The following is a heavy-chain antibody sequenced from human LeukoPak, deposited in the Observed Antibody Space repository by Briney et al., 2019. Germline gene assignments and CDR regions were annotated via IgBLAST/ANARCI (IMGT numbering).Heavy chain of an antibody. D-gene: IGHD2-2*01. CDR2: IYYSGST. V-gene: IGHV4-31*03. CDR3: AKEYQYQLLSIVKRDYYYYGMDV. Sequence: SETLSLTCTVSGGSISSGGYYWSWIRQHPGKGLEWIGYIYYSGSTYYNPSLKSRVTISVDTSKNQFSLKLSSVTAADTAVYYCAKEYQYQLLSIVKRDYYYYGMDVWGQGTTVTVSS. J-gene: IGHJ6*02. CDR1: GGSISSGGYY.